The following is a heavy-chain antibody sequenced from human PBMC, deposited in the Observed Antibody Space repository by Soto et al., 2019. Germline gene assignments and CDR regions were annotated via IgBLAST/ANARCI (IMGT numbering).Heavy chain of an antibody. J-gene: IGHJ6*02. CDR3: AKRRGDHSNYSWGIDV. D-gene: IGHD4-4*01. CDR1: GFTFRNYG. CDR2: ISYDGSHK. V-gene: IGHV3-30*18. Sequence: QMQLVESGGGVVQPGRSLRLSCAASGFTFRNYGMHWVRQAPGKGLVWVTVISYDGSHKYYADSVKGRFTISRDNSKNTVYLEMNSLRDEDTAVYYCAKRRGDHSNYSWGIDVWGQGTTVTVSS.